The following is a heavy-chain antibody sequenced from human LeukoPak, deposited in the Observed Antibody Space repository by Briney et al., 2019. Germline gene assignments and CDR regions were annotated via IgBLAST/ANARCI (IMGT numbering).Heavy chain of an antibody. CDR2: IRHDGDEI. D-gene: IGHD3-22*01. CDR1: GFTFSIYW. J-gene: IGHJ4*02. CDR3: ARVSGDSSGYRTPNYFDS. V-gene: IGHV3-7*01. Sequence: GGSLRLSCAASGFTFSIYWMSWVRQAPGKGLEWVANIRHDGDEIYYVDSLKGRFTLSRDNAKNSLNLQMNSLRVEDTAVYYCARVSGDSSGYRTPNYFDSWGQGTLVTVS.